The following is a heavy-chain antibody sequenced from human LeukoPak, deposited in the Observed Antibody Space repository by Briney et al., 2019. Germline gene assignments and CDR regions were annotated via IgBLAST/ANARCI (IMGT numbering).Heavy chain of an antibody. V-gene: IGHV3-53*01. CDR1: GFTFDDSV. D-gene: IGHD6-19*01. CDR3: TRATGYSSGWYDY. Sequence: GGSLRLSCAASGFTFDDSVMSWVRQAPGKGLEWVSVIYSGGNTYYADSVKGRFTISRDNSKNTLYLQMNSLRAEDTAVYYCTRATGYSSGWYDYWGQGTLVTVSS. CDR2: IYSGGNT. J-gene: IGHJ4*02.